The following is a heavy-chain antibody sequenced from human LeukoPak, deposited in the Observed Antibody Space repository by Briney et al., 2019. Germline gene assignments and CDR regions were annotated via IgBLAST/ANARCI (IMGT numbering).Heavy chain of an antibody. CDR1: GGSISSYY. CDR2: IYYSGST. Sequence: SETLSLTCTVSGGSISSYYWSWIRQPPGKGLEWIGYIYYSGSTNYNPSLKSRVTISVDTSKNQISLKLSSVTAADTAVYYCARDRDRHSERWGAFDIWGQGTMVTVSS. V-gene: IGHV4-59*12. CDR3: ARDRDRHSERWGAFDI. J-gene: IGHJ3*02. D-gene: IGHD5-24*01.